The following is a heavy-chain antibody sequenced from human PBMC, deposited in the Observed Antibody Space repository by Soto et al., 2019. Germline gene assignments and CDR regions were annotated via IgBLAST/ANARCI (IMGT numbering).Heavy chain of an antibody. V-gene: IGHV3-33*01. D-gene: IGHD3-10*01. CDR2: IWYDGSNK. CDR1: GFTFSSYG. J-gene: IGHJ6*02. Sequence: PGGSLRRSCAASGFTFSSYGMHWDRQAPGKGLEWVAVIWYDGSNKYYADSVKGRFTISRDNSKNTLYLQMNSLRAEDTAVYYCAREPYPGSCWAYYYYYGMNVWGQGTTVTVSS. CDR3: AREPYPGSCWAYYYYYGMNV.